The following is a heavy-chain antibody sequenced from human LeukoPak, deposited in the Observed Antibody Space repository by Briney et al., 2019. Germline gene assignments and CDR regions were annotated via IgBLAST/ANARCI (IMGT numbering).Heavy chain of an antibody. J-gene: IGHJ4*02. CDR1: GGSISSGGYY. Sequence: PSQTLSLTCTVSGGSISSGGYYWSWIRQHPGKGLEWIGYIYYSGSTYYNPSLKSRVTISVDTSKNQFSLKLSSVTAADTAVYYCARGRGQQLAHFDYWGQGTLVTVSS. V-gene: IGHV4-31*03. CDR3: ARGRGQQLAHFDY. CDR2: IYYSGST. D-gene: IGHD6-13*01.